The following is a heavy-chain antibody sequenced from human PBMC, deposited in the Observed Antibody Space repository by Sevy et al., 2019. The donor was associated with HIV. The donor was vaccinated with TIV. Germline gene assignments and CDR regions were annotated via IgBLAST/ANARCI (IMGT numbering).Heavy chain of an antibody. CDR2: FDPEDGET. Sequence: ASVKVSCKVSGYTLTKLSMHWVRQAPGKGLEWMGTFDPEDGETIYAQEFQGRVTMTEDTSTDTAYMELSSLRSEDTAVYYCATTKDYYENSGDPFDYWGQGTLVTVSS. CDR1: GYTLTKLS. CDR3: ATTKDYYENSGDPFDY. D-gene: IGHD3-22*01. J-gene: IGHJ4*02. V-gene: IGHV1-24*01.